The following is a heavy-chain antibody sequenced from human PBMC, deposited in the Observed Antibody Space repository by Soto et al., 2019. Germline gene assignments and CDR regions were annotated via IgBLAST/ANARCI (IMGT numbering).Heavy chain of an antibody. Sequence: SGPTLVNPTQTLTLTCTFSGFSLSTSGVSVGWIRQPPGKALEWLALIYWDDDKRYSPSLKSRLTITKDTSKNQVVLTVTNVDPVDTATYYCARETRRFFDYWGQGTLVTVSS. V-gene: IGHV2-5*02. CDR1: GFSLSTSGVS. J-gene: IGHJ4*02. D-gene: IGHD4-17*01. CDR2: IYWDDDK. CDR3: ARETRRFFDY.